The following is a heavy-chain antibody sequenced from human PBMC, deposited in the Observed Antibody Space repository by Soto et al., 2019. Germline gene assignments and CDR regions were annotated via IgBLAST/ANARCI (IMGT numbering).Heavy chain of an antibody. CDR3: AREGGTVTTDGFDY. CDR2: TRNKANSYTT. J-gene: IGHJ4*02. D-gene: IGHD4-4*01. Sequence: GSLRLSCAASGFTFSDHYMDWVRQAPGKGLEWVGRTRNKANSYTTEYAASVKGRFTISRDDSKNSLYLQMNSLKTEDTAVYYCAREGGTVTTDGFDYWGQGTPVTVSS. V-gene: IGHV3-72*01. CDR1: GFTFSDHY.